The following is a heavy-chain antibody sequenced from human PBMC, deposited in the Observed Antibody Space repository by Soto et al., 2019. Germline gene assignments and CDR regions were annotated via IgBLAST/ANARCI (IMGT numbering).Heavy chain of an antibody. J-gene: IGHJ4*02. CDR3: ARQLTYYYDSSGYSYFDY. CDR1: GGSISSSSYY. Sequence: QLQLQESGPGLVKPSETLSLTCTVSGGSISSSSYYWGWIRQPPGKGLEWIGSIYYSGSTYYNPSLKSRVTISVDTSKNQFSLKLSSVTAADTAVYYCARQLTYYYDSSGYSYFDYWGQGTLVTVSS. CDR2: IYYSGST. D-gene: IGHD3-22*01. V-gene: IGHV4-39*01.